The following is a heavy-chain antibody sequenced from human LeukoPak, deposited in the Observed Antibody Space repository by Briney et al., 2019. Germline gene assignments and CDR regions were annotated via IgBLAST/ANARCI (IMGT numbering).Heavy chain of an antibody. J-gene: IGHJ4*02. V-gene: IGHV1-46*01. CDR2: IKPSGGST. CDR1: GYTFTSYY. CDR3: ARETNDWNFDY. D-gene: IGHD1-1*01. Sequence: ASVKVSCKTSGYTFTSYYMHWVRQAPGQGLEWMGIIKPSGGSTSYAQKFQGRVTMTRDTSTSTVYMELGSLRSEDTAVYYCARETNDWNFDYWGQGTLVTVSS.